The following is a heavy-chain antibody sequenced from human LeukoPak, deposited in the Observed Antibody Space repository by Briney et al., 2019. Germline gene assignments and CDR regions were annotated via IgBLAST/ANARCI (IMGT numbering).Heavy chain of an antibody. CDR1: GYTFTSYG. V-gene: IGHV1-18*01. D-gene: IGHD3-3*01. CDR3: ARVVTIFGVVITSFDY. CDR2: ISAYNGNT. Sequence: ASVKVSCKASGYTFTSYGISWVRQATGQGLEWMGWISAYNGNTNYAQKLQGRVTMTTDTSTSTAYMELRSLRSDDTAVYYCARVVTIFGVVITSFDYWGQGTLVTVSS. J-gene: IGHJ4*02.